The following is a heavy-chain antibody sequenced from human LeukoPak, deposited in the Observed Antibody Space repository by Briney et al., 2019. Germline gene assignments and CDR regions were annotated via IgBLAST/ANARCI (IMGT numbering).Heavy chain of an antibody. CDR3: ARGDGWYCSGGSCYSPYYFDY. CDR1: GFTFSSYA. D-gene: IGHD2-15*01. V-gene: IGHV3-64*01. CDR2: ISSNGGST. Sequence: TGGSLRLSCAAAGFTFSSYAMHWVRQAPGKGLEYVSAISSNGGSTYYANSVKGRFTISRDNSKNTLYLQMGSLRAEDMAVYYCARGDGWYCSGGSCYSPYYFDYWGQGTLVTVSS. J-gene: IGHJ4*02.